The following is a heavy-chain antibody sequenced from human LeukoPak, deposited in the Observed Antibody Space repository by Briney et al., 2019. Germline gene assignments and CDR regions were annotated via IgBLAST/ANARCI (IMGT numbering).Heavy chain of an antibody. CDR3: AKSDSIAVAGAYLDY. D-gene: IGHD6-19*01. J-gene: IGHJ4*02. CDR2: ISGSGGST. V-gene: IGHV3-23*01. CDR1: GFTFSSYA. Sequence: GGSPRLSCAASGFTFSSYAMSWVRQAPGKGLEWVSAISGSGGSTYYADSVKGRFTISRDNSKNTLYLQMNSLRAEDTAVYYCAKSDSIAVAGAYLDYWGQGTLVTVSS.